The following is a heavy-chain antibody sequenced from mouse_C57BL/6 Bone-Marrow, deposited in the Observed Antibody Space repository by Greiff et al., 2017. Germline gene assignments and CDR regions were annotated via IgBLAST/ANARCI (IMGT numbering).Heavy chain of an antibody. Sequence: EVQRVESGTVLARPGASVKMSCKTSGYTFTSYWMHWVKQRPGQGLEWIGAIYPGNSDTSYNQKFKGKAKLTAVTSASTAYMELSSLTNEDSAVYYCTRGLLRDGYFDVWGTGTTVTVSS. CDR3: TRGLLRDGYFDV. CDR1: GYTFTSYW. J-gene: IGHJ1*03. CDR2: IYPGNSDT. D-gene: IGHD1-1*01. V-gene: IGHV1-5*01.